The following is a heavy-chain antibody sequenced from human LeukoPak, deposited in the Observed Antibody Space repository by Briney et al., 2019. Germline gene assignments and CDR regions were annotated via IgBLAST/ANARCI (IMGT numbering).Heavy chain of an antibody. Sequence: GGSLRLSCAASGFTFTTHSMNWVRQAPGKGLEWVSSISKSSTYIYYADSVKGRFTISRDNAKNSLYLQMNSLRVEDTAVYYCARGVDYYGSGSGDWFDPWGQGTLVTVSS. CDR2: ISKSSTYI. J-gene: IGHJ5*02. V-gene: IGHV3-21*01. CDR1: GFTFTTHS. D-gene: IGHD3-10*01. CDR3: ARGVDYYGSGSGDWFDP.